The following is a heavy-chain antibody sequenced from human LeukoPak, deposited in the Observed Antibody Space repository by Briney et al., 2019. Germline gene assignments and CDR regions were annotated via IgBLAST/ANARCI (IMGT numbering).Heavy chain of an antibody. V-gene: IGHV4-39*07. J-gene: IGHJ1*01. Sequence: SETLSLTCTVSGDSSSNSVYYWGWIRQPPGKGLEWIGCIDYGGSTNYNPSLKSRVTISVDTSKNQFSLKLSSVTAADTAVYYCARGLITMVRETWGQGTLVTVSS. D-gene: IGHD3-10*01. CDR2: IDYGGST. CDR1: GDSSSNSVYY. CDR3: ARGLITMVRET.